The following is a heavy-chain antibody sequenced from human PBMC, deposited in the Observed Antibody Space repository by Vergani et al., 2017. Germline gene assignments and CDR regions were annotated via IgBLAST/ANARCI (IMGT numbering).Heavy chain of an antibody. Sequence: EVQLLESGGGLVQPGGSLRLSCEASGFSFPGYAMSWVRQAPGKGLEWVSSVSGSSATPYYADSVKGRFTISRDNSKNTMFLQMNNLRAEDTAVYYCAKDNVPGYYDSSGYCDYWGQGTLVTVSS. CDR2: VSGSSATP. CDR3: AKDNVPGYYDSSGYCDY. D-gene: IGHD3-22*01. J-gene: IGHJ4*02. CDR1: GFSFPGYA. V-gene: IGHV3-23*01.